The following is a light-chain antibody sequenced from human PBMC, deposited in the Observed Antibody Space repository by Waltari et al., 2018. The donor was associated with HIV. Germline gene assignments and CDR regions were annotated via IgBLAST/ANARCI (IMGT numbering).Light chain of an antibody. CDR3: QQRSDWPHLT. CDR2: DTS. Sequence: EIVLTQSPATLSLSPGERATLSCRASPSVGISLAWYQHTRGQAPRLLIYDTSIRATGIPARFSGSGFGTDFTLTISSLETEDFAVYYCQQRSDWPHLTFGGGTKVEI. CDR1: PSVGIS. J-gene: IGKJ4*01. V-gene: IGKV3-11*01.